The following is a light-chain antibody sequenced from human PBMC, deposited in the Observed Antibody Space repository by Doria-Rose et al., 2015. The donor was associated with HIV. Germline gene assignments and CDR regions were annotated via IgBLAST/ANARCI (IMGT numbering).Light chain of an antibody. CDR2: NTY. J-gene: IGLJ3*02. V-gene: IGLV8-61*01. CDR1: SGPVTGAYY. CDR3: VLYMGSGIWM. Sequence: TVVTQEPSSSVSLGGTVTLTCGLTSGPVTGAYYPSWHQQTPGPAPRTLIYNTYSLSSDASDRFSGSILVTKAALTISEAQADDESDYYCVLYMGSGIWMFGGGTKLTVL.